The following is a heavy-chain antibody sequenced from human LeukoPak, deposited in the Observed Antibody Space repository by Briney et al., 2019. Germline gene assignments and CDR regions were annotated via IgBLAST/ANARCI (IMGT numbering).Heavy chain of an antibody. V-gene: IGHV3-30*19. D-gene: IGHD3-10*01. CDR1: GFTFSSHD. CDR2: ISYDGTNK. CDR3: ARDYGSGSYPRIYFEY. J-gene: IGHJ4*02. Sequence: GGSLRLSCAASGFTFSSHDMHWVRQAPGKGLEWVALISYDGTNKYYADSVKGRFTISRDNSKNTLYLQMNSLRGEDTAVYYCARDYGSGSYPRIYFEYWGQGTLVTVSS.